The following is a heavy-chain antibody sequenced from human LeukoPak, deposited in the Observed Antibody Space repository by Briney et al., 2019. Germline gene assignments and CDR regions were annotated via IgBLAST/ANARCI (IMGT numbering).Heavy chain of an antibody. CDR2: ISAYNGNT. V-gene: IGHV1-18*01. CDR3: ARVDEQQLMYYFDY. CDR1: GYTFTSYG. Sequence: GASVKVSCKASGYTFTSYGISWVRQAPGQGLEWMGWISAYNGNTNYAQKLQGRVTMTTDTSTSTAYMELRSLRSDDTAVYYCARVDEQQLMYYFDYWGQGTLVTVSS. J-gene: IGHJ4*02. D-gene: IGHD6-13*01.